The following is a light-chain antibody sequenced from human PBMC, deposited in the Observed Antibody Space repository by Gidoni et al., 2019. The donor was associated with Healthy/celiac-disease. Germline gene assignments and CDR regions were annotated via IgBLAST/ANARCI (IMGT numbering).Light chain of an antibody. CDR1: QSVSRSY. J-gene: IGKJ2*03. CDR3: QQYGSSPQS. Sequence: IVLTQSPGTLSLSPGERATLSCRASQSVSRSYLAWYQQKPGQAPRLLIYGASSRATGIPDRFSGSGSGTDFTLTISRLEPEDFAVYYCQQYGSSPQSFGQGTKLEIK. V-gene: IGKV3-20*01. CDR2: GAS.